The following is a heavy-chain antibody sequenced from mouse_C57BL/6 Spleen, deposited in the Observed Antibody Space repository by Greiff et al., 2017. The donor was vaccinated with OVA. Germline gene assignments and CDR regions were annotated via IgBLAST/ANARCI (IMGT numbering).Heavy chain of an antibody. Sequence: EVQLVESGGDLVKPGGSLKLSCAASGFTFSSYGMSWVRQTPDKRLEWVATISSGGSYTYYPDSVKGRFTISRDNDKNTLYLQMSSLKSEDTAMYYCARHDYDRAWFAYWGQGTLVTVSA. V-gene: IGHV5-6*01. CDR1: GFTFSSYG. D-gene: IGHD2-4*01. CDR2: ISSGGSYT. CDR3: ARHDYDRAWFAY. J-gene: IGHJ3*01.